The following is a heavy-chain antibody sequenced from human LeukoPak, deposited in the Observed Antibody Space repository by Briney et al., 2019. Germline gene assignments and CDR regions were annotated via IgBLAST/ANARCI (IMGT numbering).Heavy chain of an antibody. V-gene: IGHV3-30-3*01. CDR2: ISYDGSNK. D-gene: IGHD1-26*01. Sequence: GGSLRLSCAASGFTFSSYAMHWVRQAPGKGLEWVAVISYDGSNKYYADSVKGRFTISRDNSKNTLYLQMNSLRAEDTAAYYCARVAGANDYWGQGTLVTVSS. CDR1: GFTFSSYA. CDR3: ARVAGANDY. J-gene: IGHJ4*02.